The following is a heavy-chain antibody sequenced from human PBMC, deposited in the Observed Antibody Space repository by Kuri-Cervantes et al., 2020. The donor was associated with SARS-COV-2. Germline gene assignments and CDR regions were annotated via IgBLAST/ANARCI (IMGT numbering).Heavy chain of an antibody. D-gene: IGHD2-15*01. Sequence: ASVKVSCKASGYTFTSYYMHWVRQAPGQGLEWMGIINPSGGSTSYAQKFQGRVTMTRDTSTSTVYMELSSLRSEDTAVYYCARDVWYEGYCSGGSCYSLDYWGQGTLVTVSS. V-gene: IGHV1-46*01. CDR2: INPSGGST. CDR1: GYTFTSYY. J-gene: IGHJ4*02. CDR3: ARDVWYEGYCSGGSCYSLDY.